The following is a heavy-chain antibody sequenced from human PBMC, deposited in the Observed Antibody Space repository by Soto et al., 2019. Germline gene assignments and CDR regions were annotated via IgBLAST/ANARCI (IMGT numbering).Heavy chain of an antibody. V-gene: IGHV1-46*01. CDR2: VNPSDGRA. Sequence: QVDLVQSGAEVKKPGASVKMSCKSSGYRLSNYYMHWVRQAPGQGLEWMGIVNPSDGRANYARKFQGRVTMTWDTPTTTLYMEVNSLRSDDTAIYYCARAELIVAVQAFDSWGQGTLVTVYS. D-gene: IGHD5-12*01. CDR3: ARAELIVAVQAFDS. J-gene: IGHJ4*02. CDR1: GYRLSNYY.